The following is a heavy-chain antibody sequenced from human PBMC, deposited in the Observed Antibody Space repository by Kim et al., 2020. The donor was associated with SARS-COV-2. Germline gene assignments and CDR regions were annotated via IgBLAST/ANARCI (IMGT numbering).Heavy chain of an antibody. V-gene: IGHV4-30-2*04. J-gene: IGHJ1*01. CDR3: ARSSNTWYDRYFPR. Sequence: YNPTLKSRVTISVDTSKSQISLKVNSVTAADTAVYYCARSSNTWYDRYFPRWGQGTLVTVST. D-gene: IGHD3-3*01.